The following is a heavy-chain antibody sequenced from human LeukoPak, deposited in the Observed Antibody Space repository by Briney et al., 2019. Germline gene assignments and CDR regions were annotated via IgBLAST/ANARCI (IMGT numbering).Heavy chain of an antibody. CDR2: INPNSGGT. J-gene: IGHJ5*02. D-gene: IGHD1-26*01. CDR3: ARSPSTNLIKGSYSTRNWFDP. V-gene: IGHV1-2*04. Sequence: GASVKVSCKASGYTFTGYYMHWVRQAPGQGLEWMGWINPNSGGTNYAQKFQGWVTMTRDTSISTAYMELSRLRSDDTAVYYCARSPSTNLIKGSYSTRNWFDPWGQGTLVTVSS. CDR1: GYTFTGYY.